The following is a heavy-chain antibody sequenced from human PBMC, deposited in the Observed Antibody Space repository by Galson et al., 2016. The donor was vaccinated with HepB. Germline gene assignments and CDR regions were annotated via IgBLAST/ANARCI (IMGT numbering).Heavy chain of an antibody. CDR1: GASIISGGYS. J-gene: IGHJ3*01. CDR3: ARGAVISVSCDAPFDV. D-gene: IGHD2/OR15-2a*01. V-gene: IGHV4-30-2*01. CDR2: VSHTMGT. Sequence: TLSLTCAVSGASIISGGYSWSWIRQPPGKGLEWIGYVSHTMGTYYDPSLRTRVTISEDRSKNRFSLRLTSVTAADTAIYYCARGAVISVSCDAPFDVWGKGTVVTVSS.